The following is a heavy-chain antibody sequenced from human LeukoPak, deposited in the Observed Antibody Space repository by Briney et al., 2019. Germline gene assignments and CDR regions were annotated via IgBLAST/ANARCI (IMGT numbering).Heavy chain of an antibody. CDR1: GYTFTSYG. CDR2: ISAYNGNT. V-gene: IGHV1-18*01. CDR3: ARSFRGSGLDY. Sequence: GASVKVPCKASGYTFTSYGISWVRQAPGQGLEWMGWISAYNGNTNYAQKLQGRVTMTTDTSTSTAYVELRSLRSDDTAVYYCARSFRGSGLDYWGQGTLVTVSS. D-gene: IGHD2-15*01. J-gene: IGHJ4*02.